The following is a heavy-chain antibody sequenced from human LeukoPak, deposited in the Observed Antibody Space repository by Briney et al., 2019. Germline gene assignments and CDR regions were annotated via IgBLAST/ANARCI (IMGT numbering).Heavy chain of an antibody. D-gene: IGHD4-11*01. CDR3: AREALADYTKGTPYYYNYMDV. Sequence: GGSLRLSCAASGFTFIHYSMIWVRQAPGRGLEWVSSISCCSSYKYYADSLKGRFTISRDNAKNSLYLQMNSLRAEDTAVYYCAREALADYTKGTPYYYNYMDVWGKGTTVTVSS. V-gene: IGHV3-21*01. J-gene: IGHJ6*03. CDR1: GFTFIHYS. CDR2: ISCCSSYK.